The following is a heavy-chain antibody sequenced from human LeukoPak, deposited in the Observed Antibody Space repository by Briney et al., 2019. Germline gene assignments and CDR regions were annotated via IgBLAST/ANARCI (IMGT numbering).Heavy chain of an antibody. J-gene: IGHJ4*02. Sequence: PGGSLRLSCAASGFTFSSYATSWVRQAPGKGLEWVSAISGSGGSTYYADSVKGRFTISRDNSKNTLYLQMNSLRAEDTAVYYCAKDPDIVVVVYFDYWGQGTLVTVSS. V-gene: IGHV3-23*01. CDR2: ISGSGGST. CDR3: AKDPDIVVVVYFDY. CDR1: GFTFSSYA. D-gene: IGHD2-15*01.